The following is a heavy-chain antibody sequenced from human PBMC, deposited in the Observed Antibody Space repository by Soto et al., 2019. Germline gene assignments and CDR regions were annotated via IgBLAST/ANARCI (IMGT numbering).Heavy chain of an antibody. CDR1: AFTFNNYA. CDR2: IGGSGRTT. J-gene: IGHJ4*02. V-gene: IGHV3-23*01. Sequence: EVQLLESGGGLVQPGGSVSLSCAASAFTFNNYAMSWVRKAPGKGLEWVSGIGGSGRTTYYADSVKGRFTISRDNSNNTLFLQMNSLRAEDTAVYYCAKSRYYDSSGDFYDYWGQGTLVTVSS. CDR3: AKSRYYDSSGDFYDY. D-gene: IGHD3-22*01.